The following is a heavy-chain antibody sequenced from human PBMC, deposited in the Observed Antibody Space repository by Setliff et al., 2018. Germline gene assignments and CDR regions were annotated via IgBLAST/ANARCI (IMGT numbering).Heavy chain of an antibody. J-gene: IGHJ4*02. CDR1: GGSISSGVYY. CDR3: ARTGTYRYFDY. D-gene: IGHD1-1*01. CDR2: IYHGGDT. Sequence: PSETLSLTCNVSGGSISSGVYYWGWIRQPPGKGLEWIGRIYHGGDTYYNSSLKSRLTISVDTSKNQFSLKLGSVTAADTAVYYCARTGTYRYFDYWGQGTQVTVSS. V-gene: IGHV4-39*01.